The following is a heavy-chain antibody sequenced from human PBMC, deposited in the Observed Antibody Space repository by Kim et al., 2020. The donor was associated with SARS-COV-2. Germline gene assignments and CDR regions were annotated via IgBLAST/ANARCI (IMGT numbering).Heavy chain of an antibody. CDR3: GRDKLSGGGADY. CDR1: GFTFSSYA. CDR2: ISYDGLNK. V-gene: IGHV3-33*01. D-gene: IGHD2-15*01. J-gene: IGHJ4*02. Sequence: GGSLRLSCAASGFTFSSYAMHWARQAPGKGLEWVAIISYDGLNKYYADSVKGRFTISRDNSKTTLYLQMNSLRVEDTAVYYCGRDKLSGGGADYWGQGTLVTGSS.